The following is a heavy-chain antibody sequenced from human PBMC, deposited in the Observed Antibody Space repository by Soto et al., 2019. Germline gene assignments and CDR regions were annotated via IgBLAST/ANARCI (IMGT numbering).Heavy chain of an antibody. D-gene: IGHD6-6*01. J-gene: IGHJ4*02. CDR1: GFTFSSYG. Sequence: QVQLVESGGGVVQPGRSLRLSCAASGFTFSSYGMHWVRQAPGKGLEWVAVIWYDGSNKYYADSVKGRFTISRDNSKNTLYLQMNSLRAEDTAVYYYARDRRISNIAARNTIDYWGQGTLVTVSS. CDR2: IWYDGSNK. V-gene: IGHV3-33*01. CDR3: ARDRRISNIAARNTIDY.